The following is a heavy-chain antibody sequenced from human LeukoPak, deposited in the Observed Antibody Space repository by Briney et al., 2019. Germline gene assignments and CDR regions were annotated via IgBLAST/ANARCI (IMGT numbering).Heavy chain of an antibody. CDR1: GFTFSSYG. D-gene: IGHD1-26*01. V-gene: IGHV3-30*02. Sequence: GGSLRLSCAASGFTFSSYGMHWVRQAPGKGLEWVAFIRSDGNKKYNADSVKGRFTISRDNAMNTLYLQMNSLRAEDTAVYYCARVPRGSYSFDYWGQGTLVTVSS. J-gene: IGHJ4*02. CDR3: ARVPRGSYSFDY. CDR2: IRSDGNKK.